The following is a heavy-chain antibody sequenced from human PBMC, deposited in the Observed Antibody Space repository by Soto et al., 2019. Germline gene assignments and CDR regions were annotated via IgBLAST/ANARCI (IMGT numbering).Heavy chain of an antibody. D-gene: IGHD6-13*01. CDR1: GGSVSSGSYY. V-gene: IGHV4-61*01. Sequence: PSETLSLTCTVSGGSVSSGSYYWSWIRQPPGKGLEWIGYIYYSGSTNYNPSLKSRVTISVDTSKNQFSLKLSSVTAADTAVYYCASIQNLIAADGFAPWGQGTLVTVSS. J-gene: IGHJ5*02. CDR2: IYYSGST. CDR3: ASIQNLIAADGFAP.